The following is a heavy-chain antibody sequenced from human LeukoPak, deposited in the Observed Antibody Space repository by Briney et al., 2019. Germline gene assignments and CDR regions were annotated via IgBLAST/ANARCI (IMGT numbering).Heavy chain of an antibody. J-gene: IGHJ4*02. CDR1: GFTFSSYA. V-gene: IGHV3-23*01. Sequence: PGGSLTLSCVASGFTFSSYAMNWVRQAPGKGLEWVSGISGGGDGTYYADSAKGRFTISRDNSKNTLYLQMTSLRAEDTAIYCCAKRGTACTSTRCNIDYWGQGTLVTVSS. CDR3: AKRGTACTSTRCNIDY. CDR2: ISGGGDGT. D-gene: IGHD2-2*01.